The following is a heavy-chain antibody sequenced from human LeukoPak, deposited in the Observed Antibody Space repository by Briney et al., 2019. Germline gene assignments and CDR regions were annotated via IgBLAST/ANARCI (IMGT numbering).Heavy chain of an antibody. CDR2: IKQDGSEK. Sequence: GGSLRLSCAASGFTFSSYWMSWVRQAPGKGLEWVANIKQDGSEKYYVDSVKGRFTISRDNAKNSLYLQMNSLRAEDTAVYYCARSLGGVAATSYYFDYWGQGTLVTVSS. J-gene: IGHJ4*02. CDR3: ARSLGGVAATSYYFDY. V-gene: IGHV3-7*01. CDR1: GFTFSSYW. D-gene: IGHD2-15*01.